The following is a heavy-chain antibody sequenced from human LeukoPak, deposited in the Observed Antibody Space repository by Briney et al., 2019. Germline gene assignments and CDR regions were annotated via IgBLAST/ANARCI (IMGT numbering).Heavy chain of an antibody. CDR1: GGSISSYY. J-gene: IGHJ5*02. D-gene: IGHD1-26*01. CDR3: AKRQGPNSGSYDYFDP. V-gene: IGHV4-4*09. CDR2: IHSSGYT. Sequence: SETLSLTCTVSGGSISSYYWSWIRQPPGQGLEWIAYIHSSGYTNYNPSLKSRVTISVDTSKNQFSLKVTSVTAADTAVYYCAKRQGPNSGSYDYFDPWGQGALVTVSS.